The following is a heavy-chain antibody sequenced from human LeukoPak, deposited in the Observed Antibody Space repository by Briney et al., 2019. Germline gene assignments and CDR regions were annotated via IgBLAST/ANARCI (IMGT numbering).Heavy chain of an antibody. CDR2: ISGSGSTI. CDR3: ASSTAIGY. CDR1: GFTFSSYV. Sequence: GGSLRLSCEASGFTFSSYVMNWVRQAPGKGLEWVSYISGSGSTIYYADSVKGRFTISRDNAEDSLYLQMNSLRTEDTAVYYCASSTAIGYWGQGTLVTVSS. J-gene: IGHJ4*02. V-gene: IGHV3-48*03.